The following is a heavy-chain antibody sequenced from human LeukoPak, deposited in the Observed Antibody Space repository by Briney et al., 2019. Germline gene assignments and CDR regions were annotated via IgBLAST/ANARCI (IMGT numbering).Heavy chain of an antibody. Sequence: SETLSLICAVSGGSVASGYYYRSWIRQHLGKGLEWIGNIYYTGRTSYIPSLESRVSMSVDTSKNQSSLKLSSVTAADTAVYYCARVPGSTSAPETHYFYYGLDVWGQGTTVTVSS. CDR2: IYYTGRT. D-gene: IGHD6-19*01. CDR1: GGSVASGYYY. CDR3: ARVPGSTSAPETHYFYYGLDV. J-gene: IGHJ6*02. V-gene: IGHV4-31*11.